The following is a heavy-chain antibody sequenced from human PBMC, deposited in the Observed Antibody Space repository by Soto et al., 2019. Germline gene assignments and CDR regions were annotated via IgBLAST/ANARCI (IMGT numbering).Heavy chain of an antibody. J-gene: IGHJ4*02. CDR2: INPSGGST. Sequence: QVQLVQSGAEVKKPGASVKVSCKASGYTFTSYYMHWVRQAPGQGLEWMGIINPSGGSTSYAQKFQGRVTMTRDTSTSTVYMELSSLGSEDTAVYYWANGNLYYYGSGSFPFDYWGQGTLVTVSS. D-gene: IGHD3-10*01. CDR3: ANGNLYYYGSGSFPFDY. CDR1: GYTFTSYY. V-gene: IGHV1-46*03.